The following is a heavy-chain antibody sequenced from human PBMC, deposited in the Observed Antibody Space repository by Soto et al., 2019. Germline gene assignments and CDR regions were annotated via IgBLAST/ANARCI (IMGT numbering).Heavy chain of an antibody. J-gene: IGHJ5*02. CDR3: AGVPIYNLGWSDP. Sequence: QVQLQESGPGLVKPSQTLSLTCTVSGGSISSGDYYWSWIRQPPGKGLEWIWYIYYSGSTNYNPSLKSRVTIAVDPFNDPFSLKLSYVTAADTAVYYWAGVPIYNLGWSDPWGQGTLVTVSS. CDR1: GGSISSGDYY. CDR2: IYYSGST. D-gene: IGHD1-20*01. V-gene: IGHV4-30-4*01.